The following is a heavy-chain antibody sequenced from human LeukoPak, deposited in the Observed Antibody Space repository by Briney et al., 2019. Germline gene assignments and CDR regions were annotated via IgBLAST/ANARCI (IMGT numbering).Heavy chain of an antibody. CDR2: IIPIFGTA. Sequence: SVKVSCKASGGTFSSYAISWVRQAPGQGLEWMGGIIPIFGTANYAQKFQGRVTITADESTSTAYMELSSLRSEDTAVYYCAGANTHYGDYQSSWFDPWGQGTLVTVSS. V-gene: IGHV1-69*13. CDR3: AGANTHYGDYQSSWFDP. CDR1: GGTFSSYA. D-gene: IGHD4-17*01. J-gene: IGHJ5*02.